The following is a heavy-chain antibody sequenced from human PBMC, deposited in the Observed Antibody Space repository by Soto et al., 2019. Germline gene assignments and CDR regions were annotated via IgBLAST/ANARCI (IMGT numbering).Heavy chain of an antibody. D-gene: IGHD2-15*01. V-gene: IGHV1-69*02. CDR3: AKEAYCSAGSCLDDAFDI. CDR2: IIPVLGLA. Sequence: QVQLVQSGAEVKKPGSSVKVSCKASGGTFSTYTITWVRQAPGQGPEWMGRIIPVLGLANYAQKFHGRVTITADKSTSTAYMELSSLRSEDTAAYYCAKEAYCSAGSCLDDAFDIWGQGTMVIVSS. CDR1: GGTFSTYT. J-gene: IGHJ3*02.